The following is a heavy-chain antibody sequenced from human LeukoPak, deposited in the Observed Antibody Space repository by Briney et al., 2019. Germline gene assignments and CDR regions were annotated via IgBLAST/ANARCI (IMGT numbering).Heavy chain of an antibody. CDR2: ISGGGGGA. CDR3: AKDNGFWSGQFDF. V-gene: IGHV3-23*01. J-gene: IGHJ4*02. D-gene: IGHD3-3*01. CDR1: GFTFSSYA. Sequence: GGFLRLSCAASGFTFSSYAMHWVRQAAGEGLEWVSGISGGGGGAYYADSVKGRFTISRDNSKNTLYLQMNSVRVEDTAIYYCAKDNGFWSGQFDFWGQGNLVTVSS.